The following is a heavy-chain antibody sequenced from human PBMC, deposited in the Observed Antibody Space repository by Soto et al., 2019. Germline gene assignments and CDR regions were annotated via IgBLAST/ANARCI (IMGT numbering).Heavy chain of an antibody. CDR1: GGSISSYY. J-gene: IGHJ6*02. V-gene: IGHV4-59*01. CDR3: ARAPLGATNNYYGVDV. D-gene: IGHD1-26*01. CDR2: IYYSGST. Sequence: AETLSLTCTVSGGSISSYYWSWIRQPPGKGLEWIGYIYYSGSTNYNPPLKRRVTISVDTSTNQFSLKLSSVAAADTAVYYCARAPLGATNNYYGVDVWGQGTTVTVSS.